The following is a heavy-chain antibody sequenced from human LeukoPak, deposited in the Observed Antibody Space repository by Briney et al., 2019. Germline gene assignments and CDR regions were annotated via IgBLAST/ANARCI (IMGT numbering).Heavy chain of an antibody. CDR3: ARVGEKAFHLWPEIDY. V-gene: IGHV3-21*01. D-gene: IGHD5-24*01. CDR2: ISTSSSYI. Sequence: GGSLRLSCAASGFTFSSYSMNWVLQAPGKGLEWVSCISTSSSYIYYADSVKGRFTISRDNAKNSLYLQMNSLRAEDTAVYYCARVGEKAFHLWPEIDYWGQGTLVTVSS. CDR1: GFTFSSYS. J-gene: IGHJ4*02.